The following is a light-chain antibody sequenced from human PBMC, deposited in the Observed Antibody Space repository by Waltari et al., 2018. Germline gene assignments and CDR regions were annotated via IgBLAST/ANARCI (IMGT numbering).Light chain of an antibody. CDR2: DVS. Sequence: QSALTQPRSVSGPPGPSVTISCTRTSSDVGGYDYVPWYQQPPGKAPKLMIYDVSKRPSWVPDRFSGSKSGNTASLTISGLQAEDEADYYCCSYAGSYTLVFGGGTKLTVL. CDR3: CSYAGSYTLV. CDR1: SSDVGGYDY. J-gene: IGLJ2*01. V-gene: IGLV2-11*01.